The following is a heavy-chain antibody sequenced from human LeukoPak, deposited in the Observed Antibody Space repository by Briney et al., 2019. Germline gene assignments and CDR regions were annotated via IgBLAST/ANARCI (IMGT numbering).Heavy chain of an antibody. CDR2: INTHSGGT. CDR1: GYTFTDYY. V-gene: IGHV1-2*02. Sequence: ASVKLSCKSSGYTFTDYYMHWQRQAPGQGLEWMGWINTHSGGTSYGQMSQGRVNMTRDTSISAAYMDLNRLRSDDSAVYYCARTLIAAPVDYWGQGTLVTVSS. CDR3: ARTLIAAPVDY. D-gene: IGHD6-6*01. J-gene: IGHJ4*02.